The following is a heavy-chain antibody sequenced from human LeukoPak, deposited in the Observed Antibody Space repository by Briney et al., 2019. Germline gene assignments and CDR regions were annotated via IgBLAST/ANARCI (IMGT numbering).Heavy chain of an antibody. CDR2: ISGRGGST. V-gene: IGHV3-23*01. J-gene: IGHJ4*02. D-gene: IGHD6-13*01. CDR1: GFTFSSYA. CDR3: AKVSTKIAAAGGLDY. Sequence: GGSLRLSCAASGFTFSSYAMSWVRQAPGKGLEWVSAISGRGGSTYYADSVKGRFTISRDNSKNTLYLQMNSLRAEDTAVYYCAKVSTKIAAAGGLDYWGQGTLVTVSS.